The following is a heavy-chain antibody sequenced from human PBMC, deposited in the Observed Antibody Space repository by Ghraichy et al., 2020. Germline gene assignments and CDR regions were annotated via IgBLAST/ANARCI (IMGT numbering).Heavy chain of an antibody. CDR1: GFTFSSYA. Sequence: GGSLRLSCAASGFTFSSYAMSWVRQAPGKGLEWVSAISGSGGSTYYADSVKGRFTISRDNSKNTLYLQMNSLRAEDTAVYYCAKDGWGDIVVVPAGNFDYWGQGTLVTVSS. V-gene: IGHV3-23*01. J-gene: IGHJ4*02. CDR3: AKDGWGDIVVVPAGNFDY. CDR2: ISGSGGST. D-gene: IGHD2-2*01.